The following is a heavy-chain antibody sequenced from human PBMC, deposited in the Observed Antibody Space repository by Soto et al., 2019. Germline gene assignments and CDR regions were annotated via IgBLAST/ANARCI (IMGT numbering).Heavy chain of an antibody. J-gene: IGHJ6*02. CDR1: GYTFTSYA. CDR2: INAGNGNT. V-gene: IGHV1-3*01. CDR3: ARAGSISSFHYYHYVLDF. D-gene: IGHD6-6*01. Sequence: ASVKVSCKASGYTFTSYAMHWVRQAPGQRLEWMGWINAGNGNTKYSQKFQGRVTITRDTSASTAYMELSSLRSEDTAVYYCARAGSISSFHYYHYVLDFWGQGTTVTVSS.